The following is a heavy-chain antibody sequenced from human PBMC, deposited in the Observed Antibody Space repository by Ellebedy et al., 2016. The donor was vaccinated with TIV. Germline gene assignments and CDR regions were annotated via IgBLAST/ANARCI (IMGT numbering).Heavy chain of an antibody. D-gene: IGHD1-14*01. Sequence: GESLKISCGAFGFSFSRYWMTWVRQAPGKGLEWVANIKYDGSEKYYGDSVKGRFTISRDNAMNLLYLQMNSLRAEDTAVYYCATDRPHSCFDPWGQGTLVTVSS. V-gene: IGHV3-7*01. CDR1: GFSFSRYW. CDR2: IKYDGSEK. J-gene: IGHJ5*02. CDR3: ATDRPHSCFDP.